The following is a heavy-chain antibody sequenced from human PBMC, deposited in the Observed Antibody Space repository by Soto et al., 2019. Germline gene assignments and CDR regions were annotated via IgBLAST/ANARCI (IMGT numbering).Heavy chain of an antibody. CDR3: ARVPYYYGSGTPATAYKYYYYYMDV. D-gene: IGHD3-10*01. J-gene: IGHJ6*03. CDR1: GGSISSGGYY. CDR2: IYYSGST. V-gene: IGHV4-31*03. Sequence: SETLSLTCTVSGGSISSGGYYWSWIRQHPGKGLEWIGYIYYSGSTYYNPSLKSRVTILVDTSKNQFSLKLSSVTAADTAVYYCARVPYYYGSGTPATAYKYYYYYMDVWGKGTTVTVSS.